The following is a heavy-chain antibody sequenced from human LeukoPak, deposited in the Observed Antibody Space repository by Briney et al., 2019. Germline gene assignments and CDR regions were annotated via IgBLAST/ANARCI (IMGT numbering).Heavy chain of an antibody. CDR3: VRESIRGTRDFDY. J-gene: IGHJ4*01. D-gene: IGHD3-10*01. V-gene: IGHV3-48*04. CDR1: GFSFSGYS. CDR2: ISSGSRTI. Sequence: PGGSLRLSCVASGFSFSGYSMNWVRQAPGKGRDWVSYISSGSRTIFYGDSVKGRFTISRDNAKNSLYLQMNSLRAEDTAVYYCVRESIRGTRDFDYWGHGTLVTVSS.